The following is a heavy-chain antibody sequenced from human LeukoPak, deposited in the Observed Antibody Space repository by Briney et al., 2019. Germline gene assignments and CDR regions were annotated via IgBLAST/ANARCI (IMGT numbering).Heavy chain of an antibody. Sequence: GGSLRLSCAVSGITFSKNCMSWVRQAPGKGLEWVSVIYSSGNTYYADYVKGRFTISRNNSKHTLYLQITGLRAEDTAVYYCARMVRGTAFGYWGQGTLVTVSS. CDR1: GITFSKNC. CDR3: ARMVRGTAFGY. V-gene: IGHV3-66*01. J-gene: IGHJ4*02. CDR2: IYSSGNT. D-gene: IGHD3-10*01.